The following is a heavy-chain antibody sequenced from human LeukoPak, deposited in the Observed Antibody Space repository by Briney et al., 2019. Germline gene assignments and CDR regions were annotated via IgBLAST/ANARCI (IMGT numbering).Heavy chain of an antibody. Sequence: WASVKVSCKASGFTFSNSAIQWVRQARGQRLEWIGWIIVGSSRTHYAQNLQERLTITRDMSTNTAYMELSSLRSEDTAVYYCAAELYSGTYGRCCSFAFWGQGTPVTVSS. V-gene: IGHV1-58*02. J-gene: IGHJ4*02. D-gene: IGHD1-26*01. CDR3: AAELYSGTYGRCCSFAF. CDR2: IIVGSSRT. CDR1: GFTFSNSA.